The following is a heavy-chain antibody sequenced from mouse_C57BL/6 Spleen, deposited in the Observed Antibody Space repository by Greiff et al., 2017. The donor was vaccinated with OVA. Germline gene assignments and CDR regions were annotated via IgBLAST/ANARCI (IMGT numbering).Heavy chain of an antibody. D-gene: IGHD2-3*01. Sequence: VQLQQPGAELVKPGASVKLSCKASGYTFTSYWMHWVKQRPGQGLEWIGMIHPNSGSTNYNEKFKSKATLTVDKSSSTAYMQLSRLTSEDSAVYYCARYGGYDGDNGYWGQGTTLTVSS. CDR1: GYTFTSYW. J-gene: IGHJ2*01. CDR3: ARYGGYDGDNGY. V-gene: IGHV1-64*01. CDR2: IHPNSGST.